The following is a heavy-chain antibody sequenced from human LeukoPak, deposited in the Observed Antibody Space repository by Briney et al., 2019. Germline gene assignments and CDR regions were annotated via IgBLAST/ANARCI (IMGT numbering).Heavy chain of an antibody. V-gene: IGHV3-21*01. Sequence: PGGSLRLSCAASGFTFSSYSMNWVRQALGKGLEWVSSISSSSSYIYYADSVKGRFTISRDNAKNSLYLQMNSLRGEDTAVYYCARDLLGYNYHYMDVWGKGTTVTVSS. CDR2: ISSSSSYI. D-gene: IGHD3-16*02. CDR1: GFTFSSYS. CDR3: ARDLLGYNYHYMDV. J-gene: IGHJ6*03.